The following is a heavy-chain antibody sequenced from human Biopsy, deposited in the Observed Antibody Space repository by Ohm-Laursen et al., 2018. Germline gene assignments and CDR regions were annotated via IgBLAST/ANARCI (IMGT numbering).Heavy chain of an antibody. D-gene: IGHD4-23*01. CDR2: ISYTGYT. Sequence: TLSLTCTVSGGSISNNNYYWGRIRQPPGKGLEWIGHISYTGYTSYNASLKSRVTISVDTSRNHFSLRLSSLTAADTAVYYCARGSNDFGGLYFPRWGQGTLLTVSS. J-gene: IGHJ4*02. CDR1: GGSISNNNYY. CDR3: ARGSNDFGGLYFPR. V-gene: IGHV4-61*03.